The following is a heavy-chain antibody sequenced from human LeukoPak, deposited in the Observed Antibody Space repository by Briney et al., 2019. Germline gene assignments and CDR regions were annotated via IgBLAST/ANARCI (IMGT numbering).Heavy chain of an antibody. CDR2: ISAYNGNT. J-gene: IGHJ4*02. CDR1: GYTFTSYG. V-gene: IGHV1-18*01. D-gene: IGHD3-22*01. CDR3: ARGWYYYDSSGPRDLGY. Sequence: GASVKVSCKASGYTFTSYGINWVRQAPGQGLEWMGWISAYNGNTNYAQKLQGRVTMTTDTSTSTAYMELRSLRSDDTAVYYCARGWYYYDSSGPRDLGYWGQGTLVTVSS.